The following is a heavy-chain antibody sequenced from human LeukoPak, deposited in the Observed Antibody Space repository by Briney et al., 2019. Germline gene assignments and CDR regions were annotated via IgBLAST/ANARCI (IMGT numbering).Heavy chain of an antibody. CDR2: ISAYNGNT. D-gene: IGHD1-26*01. Sequence: ASVKVSCKASGYTFTSYGISWVRQAPGQGLEWMGWISAYNGNTNYAQKLQGRVTMTTDTSTSTAFMELSSLRSEDAAVYYCARGSGSGSNDYWGQGTLVTVSS. CDR3: ARGSGSGSNDY. V-gene: IGHV1-18*01. CDR1: GYTFTSYG. J-gene: IGHJ4*02.